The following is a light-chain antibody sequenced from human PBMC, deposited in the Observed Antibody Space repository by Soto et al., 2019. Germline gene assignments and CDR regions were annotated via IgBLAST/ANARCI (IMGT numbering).Light chain of an antibody. CDR2: GAS. CDR1: QSVSSNS. Sequence: EIVLTQSPGTLSLSPGERATLSCRASQSVSSNSLVWYQQKPGQTPRLLIYGASSRATGIPDRFSGSGSGTDFILTISRLEPEDFAVYYCQQYGSSPFSFGGGTKVDIK. CDR3: QQYGSSPFS. J-gene: IGKJ4*01. V-gene: IGKV3-20*01.